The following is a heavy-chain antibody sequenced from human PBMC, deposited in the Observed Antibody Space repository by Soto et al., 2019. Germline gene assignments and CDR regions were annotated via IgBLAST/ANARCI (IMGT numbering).Heavy chain of an antibody. D-gene: IGHD2-15*01. CDR1: SGPSSSHN. CDR2: VYHTGGT. Sequence: QVQLQQSGPGLVKPSETLSLTCTVSSGPSSSHNWGWIRQTPGRGLEWIGYVYHTGGTSYNHSLNSRVTVSADTSTNHISLTLTSVTAADTAVYYCGRHGIGYLHGLVDVWGQGTTVTVSS. V-gene: IGHV4-59*08. J-gene: IGHJ6*02. CDR3: GRHGIGYLHGLVDV.